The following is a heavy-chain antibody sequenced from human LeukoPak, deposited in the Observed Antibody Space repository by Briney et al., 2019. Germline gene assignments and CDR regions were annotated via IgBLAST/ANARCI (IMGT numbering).Heavy chain of an antibody. CDR1: GVSISSSNSY. V-gene: IGHV4-39*01. J-gene: IGHJ4*02. D-gene: IGHD3-22*01. CDR3: ARHVNYYDSSGRFDY. Sequence: KSSETLSLTCTVSGVSISSSNSYWGWIRQPPGKGLEWIGSIYYSGSIYYNPSLKSRVTISVDTSKNQFSLKLSSVTAADTAVYYCARHVNYYDSSGRFDYWGQGTLVTVSS. CDR2: IYYSGSI.